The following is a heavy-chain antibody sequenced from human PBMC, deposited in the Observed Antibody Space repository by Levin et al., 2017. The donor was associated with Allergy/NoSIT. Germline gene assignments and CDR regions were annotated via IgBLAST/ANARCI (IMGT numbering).Heavy chain of an antibody. CDR2: TRNKANSYTT. J-gene: IGHJ4*02. CDR3: TRAAYFSGSSYPTIDF. V-gene: IGHV3-72*01. Sequence: GGSLRLSCAASGFTFSDHYMDWVRQAPGKGLEWVGRTRNKANSYTTEYAASVRGRFTISRDGSENSLYLQMNSLKTEDTALYYCTRAAYFSGSSYPTIDFWGQGTLVTVSS. CDR1: GFTFSDHY. D-gene: IGHD3-10*01.